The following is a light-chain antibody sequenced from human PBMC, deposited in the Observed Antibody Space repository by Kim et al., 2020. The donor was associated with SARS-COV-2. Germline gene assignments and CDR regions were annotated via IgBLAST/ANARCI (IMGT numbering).Light chain of an antibody. J-gene: IGKJ4*01. V-gene: IGKV1-39*01. CDR3: QQSYSTPLT. CDR2: AAS. Sequence: ASVGDRDTIPCRASQSIKSHLNWYQQKPGKAPKLLIYAASSLQTGVPSRFSGSGSGTDFTLTINGLQPEDFATYYCQQSYSTPLTFGGGTKVDIK. CDR1: QSIKSH.